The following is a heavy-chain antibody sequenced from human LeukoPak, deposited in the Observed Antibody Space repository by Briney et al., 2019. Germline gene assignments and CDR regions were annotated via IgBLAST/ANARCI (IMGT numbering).Heavy chain of an antibody. CDR1: GGSISGYY. CDR3: ARVPTGYYSDYYYYMDV. V-gene: IGHV4-4*07. Sequence: SETLSLTCTVSGGSISGYYWSWIRQPAGKALEWIGRIYTSGSTNYNPSLKSRVTMSVDTSKNQFSLKLSSVTAADTAVYYCARVPTGYYSDYYYYMDVGGKGTTVTVSS. D-gene: IGHD3-9*01. CDR2: IYTSGST. J-gene: IGHJ6*03.